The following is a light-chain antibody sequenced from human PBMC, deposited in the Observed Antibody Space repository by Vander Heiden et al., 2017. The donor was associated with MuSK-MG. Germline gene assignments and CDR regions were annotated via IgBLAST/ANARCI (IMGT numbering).Light chain of an antibody. CDR3: SSYTSSSTRRGV. CDR1: SSDVGGYNY. CDR2: DVS. J-gene: IGLJ1*01. Sequence: QSALTQPASVSGSPGQSITISCPGTSSDVGGYNYVSWYQQHPGKAPKLMIYDVSNRPSGVSNRFSGSKSGNTASLTISGLQAEDEADYYCSSYTSSSTRRGVFGTGTKVTVL. V-gene: IGLV2-14*01.